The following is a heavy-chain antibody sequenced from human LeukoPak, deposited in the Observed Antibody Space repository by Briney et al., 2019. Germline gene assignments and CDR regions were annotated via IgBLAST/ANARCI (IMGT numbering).Heavy chain of an antibody. V-gene: IGHV4-39*07. D-gene: IGHD1-26*01. CDR2: IYYSGST. J-gene: IGHJ3*02. CDR3: ARVGSGSYYSAFDI. Sequence: PSETLSLTCTVSGGSISSSSYYWGWIRQPPGKGLEWIGSIYYSGSTYYNPSLKSRVTISVDTSKNQFSLKLSSVTAADTAVYYCARVGSGSYYSAFDIWGQGTMVTVSS. CDR1: GGSISSSSYY.